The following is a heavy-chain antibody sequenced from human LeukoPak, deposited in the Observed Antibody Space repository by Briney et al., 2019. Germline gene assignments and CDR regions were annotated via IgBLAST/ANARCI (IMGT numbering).Heavy chain of an antibody. CDR2: INHSGST. J-gene: IGHJ4*02. CDR3: VTYYFDSSGPKKNY. D-gene: IGHD3-22*01. V-gene: IGHV4-34*01. CDR1: GGSFSGYY. Sequence: SETLSLTCAVYGGSFSGYYWSWIRQSPGKGLEWIGEINHSGSTNYNPSLKSRVTISVDTSKKQFSLKLSSVTAADTAVYYCVTYYFDSSGPKKNYWGQGTLVTVSS.